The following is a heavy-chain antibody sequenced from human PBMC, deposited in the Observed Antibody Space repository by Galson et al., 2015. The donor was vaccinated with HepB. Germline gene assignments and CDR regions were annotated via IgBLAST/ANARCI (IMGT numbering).Heavy chain of an antibody. CDR3: ARDPPLGAPFDY. CDR1: GFTFNNYT. D-gene: IGHD7-27*01. CDR2: ISSDSSYI. J-gene: IGHJ4*02. V-gene: IGHV3-21*01. Sequence: SLRLSCAASGFTFNNYTMIWVRQAPGKGLEWVSSISSDSSYIYYADSVRGRFTISRDNAKNSLYLQMNCLTVEDTAIYYCARDPPLGAPFDYWGQGTLVTVSS.